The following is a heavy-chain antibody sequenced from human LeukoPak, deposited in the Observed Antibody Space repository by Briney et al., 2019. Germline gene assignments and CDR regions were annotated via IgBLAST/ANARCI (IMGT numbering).Heavy chain of an antibody. J-gene: IGHJ4*02. CDR1: GFNFSDYD. Sequence: GSLRLSCAASGFNFSDYDMHWVRQGTREGLEWVSAIGTAGDTYYTGSVKGRFTISRENAKNSLYLQMNSLRAGDTAVYYCARVAKERVGGVYYFDYWGQGTLVTVSS. CDR3: ARVAKERVGGVYYFDY. V-gene: IGHV3-13*04. D-gene: IGHD1-1*01. CDR2: IGTAGDT.